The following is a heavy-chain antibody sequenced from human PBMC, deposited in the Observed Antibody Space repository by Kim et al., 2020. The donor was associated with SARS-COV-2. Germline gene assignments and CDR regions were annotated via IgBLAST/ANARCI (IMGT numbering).Heavy chain of an antibody. CDR3: AKDIGGGDYGDYYYYYGMDV. CDR1: GFTFDDYA. CDR2: IRWNSGSI. D-gene: IGHD4-17*01. J-gene: IGHJ6*02. V-gene: IGHV3-9*01. Sequence: GGSLRLSCAASGFTFDDYAMHWVRQAPGKGLEWVSGIRWNSGSIGYADSVKGRFTISRDNAKNSLYLQMNSLRAEDTALYYCAKDIGGGDYGDYYYYYGMDVWGQGTKVTVSS.